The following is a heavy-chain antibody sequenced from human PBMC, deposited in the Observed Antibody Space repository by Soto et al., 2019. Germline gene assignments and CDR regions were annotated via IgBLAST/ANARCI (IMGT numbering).Heavy chain of an antibody. Sequence: PAGSLILSCAASGFPFSSYWMRSAPQAPGNGPVWVSRINSDGSSTSYADSVKGRFTISRDNAKDTLYLQMNSLRAEDTAVYYCARAFIAARPPYSYYYGMDVWGQGTTVTVSS. V-gene: IGHV3-74*01. CDR1: GFPFSSYW. D-gene: IGHD6-6*01. CDR2: INSDGSST. J-gene: IGHJ6*01. CDR3: ARAFIAARPPYSYYYGMDV.